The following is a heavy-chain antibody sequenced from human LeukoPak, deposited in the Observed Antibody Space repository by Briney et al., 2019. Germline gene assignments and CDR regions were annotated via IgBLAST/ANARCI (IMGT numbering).Heavy chain of an antibody. J-gene: IGHJ4*02. CDR1: GGSIRSSYYY. CDR3: ARGLHDYVWGSYRGNPLDY. CDR2: IYDSGST. V-gene: IGHV4-39*01. D-gene: IGHD3-16*02. Sequence: SSETLSLTCTVSGGSIRSSYYYWGWIRQPPGKGLEWIGSIYDSGSTYYNPSLKSRVTISVDTSKNQFSLKLNSVTAADTAVYYCARGLHDYVWGSYRGNPLDYWGQGTLVTVSS.